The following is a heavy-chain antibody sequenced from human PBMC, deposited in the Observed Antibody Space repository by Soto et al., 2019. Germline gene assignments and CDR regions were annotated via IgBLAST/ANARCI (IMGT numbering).Heavy chain of an antibody. CDR1: GFTFSTYG. D-gene: IGHD5-18*01. J-gene: IGHJ4*02. V-gene: IGHV3-48*01. Sequence: GGSLRLSCAASGFTFSTYGMNWVRQAPGKGLEWVSFISSSISTIYYADSVRGRFTISRDNAKNSLYLQMNSLRAEDTAVYYCARHLGYGYPFLAYWGQGTLVTVSS. CDR3: ARHLGYGYPFLAY. CDR2: ISSSISTI.